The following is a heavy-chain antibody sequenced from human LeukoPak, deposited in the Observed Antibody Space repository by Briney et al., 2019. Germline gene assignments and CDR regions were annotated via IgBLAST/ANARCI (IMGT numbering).Heavy chain of an antibody. J-gene: IGHJ1*01. CDR1: GFSFSNYA. Sequence: PGGSLRLSCAASGFSFSNYAMSWVRQAPGKGLEWVSSISGSGGTTYYADSVKGRFTISRDNSKNTLYLQMNSLRAEDTAVYYCAKGIPLLFHHWGQGTLVTVSS. D-gene: IGHD2-21*01. CDR2: ISGSGGTT. V-gene: IGHV3-23*01. CDR3: AKGIPLLFHH.